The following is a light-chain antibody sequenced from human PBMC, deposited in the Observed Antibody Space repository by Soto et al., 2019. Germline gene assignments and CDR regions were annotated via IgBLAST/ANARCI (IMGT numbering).Light chain of an antibody. CDR1: QTVRTY. CDR2: AAS. V-gene: IGKV1-39*01. CDR3: QHYNNWPNT. J-gene: IGKJ2*01. Sequence: DIQMTQSPSSLSASVGDRVTITCRASQTVRTYLNWYQQKPGKAPTLLVYAASTLESAVPPRFSGAGSETDFTLTISSLQSEDFAVYYCQHYNNWPNTFGQGTKLEIK.